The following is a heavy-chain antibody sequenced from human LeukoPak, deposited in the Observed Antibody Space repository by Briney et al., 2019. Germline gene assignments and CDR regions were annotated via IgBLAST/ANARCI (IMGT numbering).Heavy chain of an antibody. D-gene: IGHD2-15*01. V-gene: IGHV3-23*01. CDR3: AGYFCSGGSCYRYFDY. CDR1: GFTFSSYA. J-gene: IGHJ4*02. CDR2: ISGSGGGT. Sequence: GGSLRLSCAASGFTFSSYAMSWVRQPPGKGLEWVSTISGSGGGTYYADSVKGRFTISRDNSKNTMYLQMNSLRPEDTAVYSCAGYFCSGGSCYRYFDYWGQGTLVTVSS.